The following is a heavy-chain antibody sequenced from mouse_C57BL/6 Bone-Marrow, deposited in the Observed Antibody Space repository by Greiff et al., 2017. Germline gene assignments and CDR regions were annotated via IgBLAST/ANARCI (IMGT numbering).Heavy chain of an antibody. CDR2: IHPTSGST. D-gene: IGHD2-3*01. CDR1: GYTFTSYW. Sequence: QVQLQQPGAELVKPGASVKLSCKASGYTFTSYWMHWVKQRPGPGLEWIGMIHPTSGSTNYNEKFKSKATLTVDKSSSTAYMQLSSLTSEDSAVYYCARGGWLLPFAYWGQGTLVTVSA. J-gene: IGHJ3*01. V-gene: IGHV1-64*01. CDR3: ARGGWLLPFAY.